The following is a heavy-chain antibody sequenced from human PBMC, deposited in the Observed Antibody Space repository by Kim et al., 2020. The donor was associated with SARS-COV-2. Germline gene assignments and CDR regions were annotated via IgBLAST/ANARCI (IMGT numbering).Heavy chain of an antibody. D-gene: IGHD2-21*02. J-gene: IGHJ4*02. CDR1: GFTFSGFW. V-gene: IGHV3-7*01. CDR3: TRERVTEKSHFDY. Sequence: GGSLRLSCAASGFTFSGFWMSWVRQAPGKGLEWVANIKEDGTETYYLDSVEGRFTISRDNAKNSLYLQMNSLRAEDTAVYYCTRERVTEKSHFDYWGQGTLVTVFS. CDR2: IKEDGTET.